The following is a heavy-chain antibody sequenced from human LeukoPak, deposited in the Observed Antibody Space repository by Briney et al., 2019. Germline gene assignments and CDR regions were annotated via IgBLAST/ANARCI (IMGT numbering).Heavy chain of an antibody. D-gene: IGHD3-3*01. J-gene: IGHJ4*02. Sequence: PGGSLRLSCAASGFTFSSYGMHWVRQAPGKGLEWVAFIRYDGSNKYYADSVKGRFTISRDNSKNTLYLQMNSLRAEDTAVYYCAKDQAGDYDFWSGYLGYFDYWGQGTLVTVSS. V-gene: IGHV3-30*02. CDR2: IRYDGSNK. CDR1: GFTFSSYG. CDR3: AKDQAGDYDFWSGYLGYFDY.